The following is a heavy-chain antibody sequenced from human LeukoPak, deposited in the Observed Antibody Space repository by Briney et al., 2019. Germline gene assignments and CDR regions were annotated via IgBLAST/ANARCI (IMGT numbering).Heavy chain of an antibody. D-gene: IGHD3-16*01. J-gene: IGHJ4*02. V-gene: IGHV3-23*01. Sequence: GGSLRLSCAASGFTFSSYAMSWVRQAPGKGLEWVSAISGSGGSTYYADSVKGRFTISRDNSKNTLYLQMNSLRAEDTAVYYCAKDPDPRTSRLGFDYWGQGTLVTVSS. CDR2: ISGSGGST. CDR3: AKDPDPRTSRLGFDY. CDR1: GFTFSSYA.